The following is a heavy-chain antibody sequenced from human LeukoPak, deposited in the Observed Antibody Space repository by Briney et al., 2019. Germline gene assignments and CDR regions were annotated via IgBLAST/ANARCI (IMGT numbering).Heavy chain of an antibody. CDR1: GFSFSSYW. D-gene: IGHD6-19*01. CDR3: ARGFSAWSFDY. Sequence: SGGSLRLSCAASGFSFSSYWMSWVRQAPGKGLEWVANTRQDGSEKDYVDSVKGRFTISRDNAKNSVYLQMNSLRAEDTAVYYCARGFSAWSFDYWGQGTLVTVSS. J-gene: IGHJ4*02. CDR2: TRQDGSEK. V-gene: IGHV3-7*01.